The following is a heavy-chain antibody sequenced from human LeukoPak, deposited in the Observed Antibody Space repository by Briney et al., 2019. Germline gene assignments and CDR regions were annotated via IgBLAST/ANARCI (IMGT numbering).Heavy chain of an antibody. CDR3: ASGGHSFDY. CDR1: GFTFSGYW. Sequence: GGSLRLSCAASGFTFSGYWMSWVRQAPGKGLEWVANIKQDGSEKYYVDSVKGRFTISRDNAKNSLYLQMNSLRAEDTAVYYCASGGHSFDYWGQGTLVTVSS. J-gene: IGHJ4*02. CDR2: IKQDGSEK. V-gene: IGHV3-7*01. D-gene: IGHD4-23*01.